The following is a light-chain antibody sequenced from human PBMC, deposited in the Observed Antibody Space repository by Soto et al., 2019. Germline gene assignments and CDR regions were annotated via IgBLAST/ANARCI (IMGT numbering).Light chain of an antibody. CDR1: QSISTW. J-gene: IGKJ1*01. Sequence: DIQLTQSLSTLSASVGERVTLTCRASQSISTWLAWYQQKPGKVPNLLIYDATSLESGVPSRFSGSGSGTEFTLTISSLQPDDFATYYCQQYNSDSWTFGQGTKVDIK. CDR3: QQYNSDSWT. CDR2: DAT. V-gene: IGKV1-5*01.